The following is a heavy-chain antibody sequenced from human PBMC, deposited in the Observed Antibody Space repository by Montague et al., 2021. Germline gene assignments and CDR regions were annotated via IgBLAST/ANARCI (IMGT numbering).Heavy chain of an antibody. CDR2: INHSGSA. CDR1: GGSLSGYY. Sequence: SETLSLTCGLSGGSLSGYYWDWIRQTPGKGLEWIGNINHSGSAKYNPSLKNRVSISVATSNNQFFLDLTSVTAADTAMYFCARGLFGTVNGQYSGGWYYFDKWGQGAMVTVSS. V-gene: IGHV4-34*01. J-gene: IGHJ4*02. CDR3: ARGLFGTVNGQYSGGWYYFDK. D-gene: IGHD6-19*01.